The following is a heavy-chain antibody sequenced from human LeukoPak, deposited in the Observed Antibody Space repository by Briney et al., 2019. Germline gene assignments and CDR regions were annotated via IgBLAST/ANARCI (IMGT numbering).Heavy chain of an antibody. CDR1: GGTFSSYA. CDR3: SAEAQWLVSDY. Sequence: VASVKVSCKASGGTFSSYAISWVRQAPGQGLEWMGGIIPIFGTANYAQKFQGRVTITADESTSTAYMELSSLRSEDTAVYYCSAEAQWLVSDYWGQGTLVTVSS. J-gene: IGHJ4*02. CDR2: IIPIFGTA. D-gene: IGHD6-19*01. V-gene: IGHV1-69*13.